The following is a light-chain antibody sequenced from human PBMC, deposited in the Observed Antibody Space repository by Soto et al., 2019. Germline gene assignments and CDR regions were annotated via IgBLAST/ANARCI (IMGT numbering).Light chain of an antibody. J-gene: IGLJ2*01. CDR1: SSDVGGYNY. CDR2: EVS. CDR3: SSYTGGTTLYVL. Sequence: QSALTQPASVSGSPGQSITISCTGTSSDVGGYNYVSWYQQHPGKAPKLIIYEVSNRPSGVSNRFSGSKSGNTASRTISGLQAEDEADYYCSSYTGGTTLYVLFGGGTKLTVL. V-gene: IGLV2-14*01.